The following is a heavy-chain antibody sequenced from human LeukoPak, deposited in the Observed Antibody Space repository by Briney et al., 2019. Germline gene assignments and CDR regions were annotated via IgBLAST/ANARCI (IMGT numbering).Heavy chain of an antibody. CDR3: ARGVSSSWDFDY. Sequence: ASVKVSCTASGYTFTSYAMHWGRRAPGQRLEWRGWINAGNGNTKYSQKFQGRVTITRDTSASTAYMELSSLRSEDTAVYYCARGVSSSWDFDYWGQGTLVTVSS. D-gene: IGHD6-13*01. V-gene: IGHV1-3*01. CDR1: GYTFTSYA. CDR2: INAGNGNT. J-gene: IGHJ4*02.